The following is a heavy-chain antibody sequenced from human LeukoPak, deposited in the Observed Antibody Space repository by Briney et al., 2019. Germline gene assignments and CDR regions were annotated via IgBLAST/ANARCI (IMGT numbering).Heavy chain of an antibody. CDR2: INHSGST. J-gene: IGHJ4*02. D-gene: IGHD3-22*01. V-gene: IGHV4-34*01. Sequence: SETLSLTCAVYGGSFSGYYWSWIRQPPGKGLEWIGEINHSGSTNYNPSLKSRVTISVDTSKNQFSLKLSSVTAADTAVYYCSQSPDYDSSGYYVYRGQGTLVTVSS. CDR3: SQSPDYDSSGYYVY. CDR1: GGSFSGYY.